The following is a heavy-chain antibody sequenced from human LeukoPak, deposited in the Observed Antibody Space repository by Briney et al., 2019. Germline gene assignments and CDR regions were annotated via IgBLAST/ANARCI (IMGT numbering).Heavy chain of an antibody. CDR1: GFTFNNYW. D-gene: IGHD2-2*01. CDR2: INSDGSTT. J-gene: IGHJ4*02. CDR3: TRELVPATYFDS. Sequence: GGSLRLSCAASGFTFNNYWMHWVRQAPRKGLVWVSRINSDGSTTSYADSVKGRFTISRDNAKNTLYLQMNSLRAEDTAVYYCTRELVPATYFDSWGQGTLVTVSS. V-gene: IGHV3-74*01.